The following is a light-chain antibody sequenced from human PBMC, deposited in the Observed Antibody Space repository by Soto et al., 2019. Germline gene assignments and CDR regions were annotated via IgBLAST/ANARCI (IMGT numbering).Light chain of an antibody. V-gene: IGKV2-30*01. CDR3: MQGSHWAYT. CDR2: KVS. Sequence: DVVMTQSPLSLPVTLGQPASISCRSSQSLVYSNGNTYLNWFQQRPGQSPRRLIYKVSNRDSGVPDRLSASGSGTDFTLEISRVEAEDVGVYYCMQGSHWAYTFGQGTKLEIK. J-gene: IGKJ2*01. CDR1: QSLVYSNGNTY.